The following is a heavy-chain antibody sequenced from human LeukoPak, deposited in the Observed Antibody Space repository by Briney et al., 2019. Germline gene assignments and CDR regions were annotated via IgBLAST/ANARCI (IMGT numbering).Heavy chain of an antibody. CDR2: VIPILGIA. CDR1: GYTFTSYG. D-gene: IGHD3-9*01. CDR3: ASPHGDILTGYSY. V-gene: IGHV1-69*04. J-gene: IGHJ4*02. Sequence: ASVKVSCKASGYTFTSYGISWVRQAPGQGLEWMGRVIPILGIANYAQKFQGRVTITADKSTSTAYMELSSLRSEDTAVYYCASPHGDILTGYSYWGQGTLVTVSS.